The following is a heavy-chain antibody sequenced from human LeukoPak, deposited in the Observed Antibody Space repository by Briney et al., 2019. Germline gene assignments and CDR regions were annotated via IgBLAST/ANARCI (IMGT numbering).Heavy chain of an antibody. Sequence: SETLSLTCAVYGGSFSGYYWSWIRQPPGKGLEWIGEINHSGSTNYNPSLKSRVTISVDTSKNQFSLKLSSVTAADTAVYYCASSRGFLEWLSSSVSESAFDYWGQGTLVTVSS. CDR1: GGSFSGYY. V-gene: IGHV4-34*01. CDR3: ASSRGFLEWLSSSVSESAFDY. J-gene: IGHJ4*02. CDR2: INHSGST. D-gene: IGHD3-3*01.